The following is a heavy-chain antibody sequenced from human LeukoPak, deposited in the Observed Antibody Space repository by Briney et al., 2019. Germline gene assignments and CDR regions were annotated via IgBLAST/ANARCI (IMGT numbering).Heavy chain of an antibody. Sequence: GGSLRLSCAASGFTFSTYGTHWVRQAPGKGLEWVAVIGDDGKTTYYADSVKGRFTISRDNSKTTVYLQMNSLRVEDTAVYYCARDGGPNWNGNFYYMDVWGKGTTVTVSS. V-gene: IGHV3-30*03. CDR3: ARDGGPNWNGNFYYMDV. J-gene: IGHJ6*03. CDR2: IGDDGKTT. CDR1: GFTFSTYG. D-gene: IGHD1-20*01.